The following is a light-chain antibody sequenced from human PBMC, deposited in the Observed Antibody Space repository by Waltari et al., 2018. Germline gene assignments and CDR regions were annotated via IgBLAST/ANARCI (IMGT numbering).Light chain of an antibody. CDR3: QQYNDWPQT. Sequence: IVMTQSPATLSVSPGERVTPSCRASQSVSGNLAWYPQKPGQAPRLLMYGASTRAAGVPTRFSGSGSGTEFTVTISSLQSEDFAVYYCQQYNDWPQTFGQGTKLETK. CDR1: QSVSGN. CDR2: GAS. J-gene: IGKJ2*01. V-gene: IGKV3-15*01.